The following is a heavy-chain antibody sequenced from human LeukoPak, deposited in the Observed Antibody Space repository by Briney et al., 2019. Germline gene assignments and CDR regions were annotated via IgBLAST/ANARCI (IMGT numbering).Heavy chain of an antibody. CDR1: GFTFSSYS. Sequence: PGGSLRLSCAASGFTFSSYSMNWVRQAPGKGLEWVSSISSSSSYIYYADSVKGRFTISRDNAKNSLYLQMNSLRAEDTAAYYCAREDCSGGSCYGNNWFDPWGQGTLVTVSS. D-gene: IGHD2-15*01. CDR3: AREDCSGGSCYGNNWFDP. CDR2: ISSSSSYI. V-gene: IGHV3-21*01. J-gene: IGHJ5*02.